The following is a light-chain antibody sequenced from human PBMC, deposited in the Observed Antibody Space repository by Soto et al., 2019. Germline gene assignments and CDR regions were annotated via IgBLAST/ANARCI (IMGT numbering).Light chain of an antibody. Sequence: DIQLTQSPSFLSASVGDRVTITCRASQGISSYLAWYQQKPGKAPKLLIYAASTLQSGVPSRFSGSGSGKEFTLTVSSLQPEDFATYYCQQLNSYPPFTFGPGTKVDSK. CDR1: QGISSY. V-gene: IGKV1-9*01. CDR3: QQLNSYPPFT. CDR2: AAS. J-gene: IGKJ3*01.